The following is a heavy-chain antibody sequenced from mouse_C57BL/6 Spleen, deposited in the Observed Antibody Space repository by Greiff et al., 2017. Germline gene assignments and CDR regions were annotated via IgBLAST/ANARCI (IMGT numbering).Heavy chain of an antibody. CDR1: GFTFSDYY. CDR2: INYDGSST. J-gene: IGHJ4*01. D-gene: IGHD1-2*01. Sequence: DVKLVEPEGGLVQPGSSMKLSCTASGFTFSDYYMAWVRQVPEKGLEWVANINYDGSSTYYLDSLKSRFIISRDNATNILYLQMSSLKSEDTATYYCGLFFYAMDYWGQGTSVTVSS. V-gene: IGHV5-16*01. CDR3: GLFFYAMDY.